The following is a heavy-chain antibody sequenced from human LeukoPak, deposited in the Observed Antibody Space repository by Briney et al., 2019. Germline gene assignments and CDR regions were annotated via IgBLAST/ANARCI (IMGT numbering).Heavy chain of an antibody. D-gene: IGHD3-10*01. Sequence: PGGSLRLSCAASGFTFSSYGMHWDRQAPGKGLEWVAVISYDGSNKYYADSVKGRFTISRDNSKNTLYLQMNSLRAEDTAVYYCAKDQFYGSGSYSFDYWGQGTLVTVSS. CDR3: AKDQFYGSGSYSFDY. CDR1: GFTFSSYG. CDR2: ISYDGSNK. J-gene: IGHJ4*02. V-gene: IGHV3-30*18.